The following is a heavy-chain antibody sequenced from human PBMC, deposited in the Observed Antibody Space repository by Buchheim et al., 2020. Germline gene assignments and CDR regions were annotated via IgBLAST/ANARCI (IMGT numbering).Heavy chain of an antibody. CDR3: ARARAVGGYDTDDY. Sequence: EVQLVESGGGLVQPGGSLRLSCAASGFTFSSYGMSWVRQAPGKGLEWVANIKQDGSEKYYVDSVKGRFTIYRDNAKNSLNLQMNSLRAEDTAVYYCARARAVGGYDTDDYWGQGTL. V-gene: IGHV3-7*01. CDR2: IKQDGSEK. D-gene: IGHD5-12*01. J-gene: IGHJ4*02. CDR1: GFTFSSYG.